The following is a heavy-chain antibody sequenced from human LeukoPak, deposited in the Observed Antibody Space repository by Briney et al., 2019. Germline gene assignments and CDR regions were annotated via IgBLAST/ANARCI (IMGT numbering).Heavy chain of an antibody. CDR1: GGSISSYY. CDR2: IYYSGST. V-gene: IGHV4-59*01. CDR3: ARDGWDYDSIGYYLTSRYFDY. D-gene: IGHD3-22*01. J-gene: IGHJ4*02. Sequence: SETLSLTCTVSGGSISSYYWSWIRQPPGKGLEWIGYIYYSGSTNYNPSLKSRVTISVDTSKNQFSLKLSSVTAADTAVYYCARDGWDYDSIGYYLTSRYFDYWGQGTLVTVSS.